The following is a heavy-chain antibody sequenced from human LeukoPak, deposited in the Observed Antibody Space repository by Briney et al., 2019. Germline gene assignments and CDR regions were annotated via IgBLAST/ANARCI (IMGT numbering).Heavy chain of an antibody. V-gene: IGHV3-7*01. CDR1: GFTFSTYW. CDR2: IKQDGSEK. J-gene: IGHJ3*02. CDR3: STEGDGQI. D-gene: IGHD3-16*01. Sequence: QTGGSLRLSCVASGFTFSTYWMSWVRQAPGKGLEWVANIKQDGSEKYYVDSVKGRFTISRDNAKNSLYLQMNSLRAEDTAVYYCSTEGDGQIWGQGTMVTVSS.